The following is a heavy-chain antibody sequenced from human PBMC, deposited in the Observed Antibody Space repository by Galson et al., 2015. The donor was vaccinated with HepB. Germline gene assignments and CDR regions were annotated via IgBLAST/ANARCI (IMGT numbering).Heavy chain of an antibody. D-gene: IGHD1-26*01. J-gene: IGHJ4*02. CDR3: ARRDTGGNYFDY. V-gene: IGHV5-51*01. CDR2: IYPGDSDT. Sequence: QSGAEVKKPGESLKISCKGSGYSFINYWIGWVRQMPGKDLEWMGIIYPGDSDTKYSPSFQGQVTISADKSINTAYLQWNSLKASDTAMYYCARRDTGGNYFDYWGQGTLVTVSS. CDR1: GYSFINYW.